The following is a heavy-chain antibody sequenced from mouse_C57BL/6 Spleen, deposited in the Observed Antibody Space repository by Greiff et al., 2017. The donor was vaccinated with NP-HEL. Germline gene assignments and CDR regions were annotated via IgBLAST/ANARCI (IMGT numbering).Heavy chain of an antibody. CDR1: GFNIKDDY. J-gene: IGHJ4*01. Sequence: VQLQQSGAELVRPGASVKLSCTASGFNIKDDYMHWVKQRPEQGLEWIGWIDPENGDTEYASKFQGKATITADTSSNTAYLQLSSLTSEDTAVYYCTTAYYYDYAMDYWGQGTSVTVSS. CDR2: IDPENGDT. V-gene: IGHV14-4*01. CDR3: TTAYYYDYAMDY. D-gene: IGHD2-4*01.